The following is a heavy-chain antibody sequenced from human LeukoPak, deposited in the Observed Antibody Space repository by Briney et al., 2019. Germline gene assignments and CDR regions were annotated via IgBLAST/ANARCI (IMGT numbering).Heavy chain of an antibody. Sequence: GGSLRLSCAASGFTFRSYAMSWVRQAPGKGLEWVSGISGSGGSTYYADSVKGRFTISRDNSKNTLYLQMNTLRAEDTAVYYCAKGSSSWYPFDYWGQGTLVTVSS. CDR2: ISGSGGST. D-gene: IGHD6-13*01. CDR3: AKGSSSWYPFDY. J-gene: IGHJ4*02. CDR1: GFTFRSYA. V-gene: IGHV3-23*01.